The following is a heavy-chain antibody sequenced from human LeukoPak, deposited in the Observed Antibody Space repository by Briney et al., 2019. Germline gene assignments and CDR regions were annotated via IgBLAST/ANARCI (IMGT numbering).Heavy chain of an antibody. Sequence: SETLSLTCAVYGGSFSGYYWSWIRQPPGKGLEWIGEINHSGSTNYNPSFKSRVTISVDTSKNQFSLRLTSVTAADTAVYYCARQHHYEYYDILTGYYKDWFDPWGQGTLVTVSS. J-gene: IGHJ5*02. V-gene: IGHV4-34*01. CDR3: ARQHHYEYYDILTGYYKDWFDP. CDR2: INHSGST. D-gene: IGHD3-9*01. CDR1: GGSFSGYY.